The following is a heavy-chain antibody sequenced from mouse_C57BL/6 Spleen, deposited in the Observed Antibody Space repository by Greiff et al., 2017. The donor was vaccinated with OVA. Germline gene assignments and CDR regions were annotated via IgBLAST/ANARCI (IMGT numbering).Heavy chain of an antibody. CDR1: GYTFTSYW. V-gene: IGHV1-50*01. D-gene: IGHD1-1*01. Sequence: QVQLKQPGAELVKPGASVKLSCKASGYTFTSYWMQWVKQRPGQGLEWIGEIDPSDSYTNYNQKFKGKATLTVDTSSSTAYMQLSSLTSEDSAVYYCARRLLRALWYFDVWGTGTTVTVSS. CDR3: ARRLLRALWYFDV. J-gene: IGHJ1*03. CDR2: IDPSDSYT.